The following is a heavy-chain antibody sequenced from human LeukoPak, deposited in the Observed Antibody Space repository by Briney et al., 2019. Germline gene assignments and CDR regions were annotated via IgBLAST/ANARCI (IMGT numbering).Heavy chain of an antibody. J-gene: IGHJ4*02. CDR2: INPDGSIR. V-gene: IGHV3-74*03. CDR3: AREARVGGALQY. Sequence: GGSLRLSCAASGLTFSTYWMHWVRQAPGKGLAWVARINPDGSIRAYANSVQGRVTISRDTAKDTLFLQMNSLRAEDTAVYYCAREARVGGALQYWGQGTPVTVSS. CDR1: GLTFSTYW. D-gene: IGHD1-26*01.